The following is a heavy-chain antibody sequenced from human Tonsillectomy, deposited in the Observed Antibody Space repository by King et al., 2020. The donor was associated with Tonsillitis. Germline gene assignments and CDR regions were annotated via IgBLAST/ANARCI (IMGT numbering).Heavy chain of an antibody. D-gene: IGHD1-26*01. Sequence: VQLVESGGGLVQPGGSLRLSCAASGFTFSSYAMSWVRQAPGKGLEWVSAISGSGGSTYYADSVKGRFTISRDNSKNTLYLQMNSLRAEDTAVYYCAKDLKSRGIVGATNGWYFDLWGRGTLVTVSS. J-gene: IGHJ2*01. CDR3: AKDLKSRGIVGATNGWYFDL. CDR2: ISGSGGST. CDR1: GFTFSSYA. V-gene: IGHV3-23*04.